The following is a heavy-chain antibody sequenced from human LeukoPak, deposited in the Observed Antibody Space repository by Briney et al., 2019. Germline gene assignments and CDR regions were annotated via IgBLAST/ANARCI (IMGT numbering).Heavy chain of an antibody. D-gene: IGHD2-2*01. CDR1: GFIFSSYS. V-gene: IGHV3-64D*06. CDR3: VKQYCSSTSCYFAFDI. Sequence: PGGSLRLSCAASGFIFSSYSMNWVRQAPGKGLEYVSAISSNGGSTYYADSVKGRFTISRDNSKNTLYLQMSSLRPEDTAVYYRVKQYCSSTSCYFAFDIWGQGTMVTVSS. CDR2: ISSNGGST. J-gene: IGHJ3*02.